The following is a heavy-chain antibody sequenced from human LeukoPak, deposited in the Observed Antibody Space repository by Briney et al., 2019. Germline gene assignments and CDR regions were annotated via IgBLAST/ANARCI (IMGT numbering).Heavy chain of an antibody. Sequence: RGSLRLSCAASGFTFSSYAMSWVRQAPGKGLEWVSAISGSGGSTYYADSVKGRFTISRDNSKNTLYLQMNSLRAEDTAVYYCAKDQSAYYDFWSGYYTDYWGQGTLVTVSS. V-gene: IGHV3-23*01. CDR2: ISGSGGST. J-gene: IGHJ4*02. CDR1: GFTFSSYA. D-gene: IGHD3-3*01. CDR3: AKDQSAYYDFWSGYYTDY.